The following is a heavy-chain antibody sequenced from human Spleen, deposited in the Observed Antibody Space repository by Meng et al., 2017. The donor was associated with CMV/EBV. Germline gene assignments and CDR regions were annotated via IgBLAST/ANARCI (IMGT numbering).Heavy chain of an antibody. CDR2: ISVYNGNT. CDR3: ARGGSWYFDL. J-gene: IGHJ4*02. CDR1: GYTFTSCG. Sequence: ASVKVSCKASGYTFTSCGISWERQYPGQGLEWMGWISVYNGNTNYVQKLQGGVTMTTDTSTKTAYMELRSLRSDDTAVYYCARGGSWYFDLWGQGTLVTVSS. D-gene: IGHD6-13*01. V-gene: IGHV1-18*01.